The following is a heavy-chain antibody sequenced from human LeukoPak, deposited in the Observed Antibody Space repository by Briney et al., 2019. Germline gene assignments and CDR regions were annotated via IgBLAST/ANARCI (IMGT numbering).Heavy chain of an antibody. V-gene: IGHV3-21*01. J-gene: IGHJ6*02. CDR1: GFTFSSYT. CDR2: ISSSSTYI. CDR3: ARDRQYYDILTGYKPRYYGMDV. Sequence: PGGSLRLSCAASGFTFSSYTMNWVRQGPGKGLEWVSSISSSSTYINYADSLKGRFTISRDNSKNTLYLQMNSLRAEDTAVYYCARDRQYYDILTGYKPRYYGMDVWGQGTTVTVSS. D-gene: IGHD3-9*01.